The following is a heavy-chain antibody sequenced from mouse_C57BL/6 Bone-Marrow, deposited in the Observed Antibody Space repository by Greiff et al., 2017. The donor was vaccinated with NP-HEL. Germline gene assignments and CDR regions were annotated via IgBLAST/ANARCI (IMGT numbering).Heavy chain of an antibody. CDR3: EIYYYGSSYVWFAY. V-gene: IGHV1-50*01. Sequence: QVQLQQPGAELVKPGASVKLSCKASGYTFTSYWLQWVKQRPGQGLEWIGEIDPSDSYTNYNQKFKGKATLTVDTSSSTAYMQLSSLTSDDSAVYYCEIYYYGSSYVWFAYWGQGTLVTVSA. CDR2: IDPSDSYT. J-gene: IGHJ3*01. D-gene: IGHD1-1*01. CDR1: GYTFTSYW.